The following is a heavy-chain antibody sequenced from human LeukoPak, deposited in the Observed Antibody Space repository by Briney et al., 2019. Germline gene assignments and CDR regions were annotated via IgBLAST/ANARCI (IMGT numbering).Heavy chain of an antibody. D-gene: IGHD3-10*01. CDR2: INHSGST. CDR1: GGSFSGYY. J-gene: IGHJ5*02. Sequence: SETLSLTCAVYGGSFSGYYWSWIRQPPGKGLEWIGEINHSGSTNYNPSLKSRVTISVDTSKNQFSLKLSSVTAADTAVYYCARGLMYYYGPGSLNWFDPWGQGTLVTVSS. CDR3: ARGLMYYYGPGSLNWFDP. V-gene: IGHV4-34*01.